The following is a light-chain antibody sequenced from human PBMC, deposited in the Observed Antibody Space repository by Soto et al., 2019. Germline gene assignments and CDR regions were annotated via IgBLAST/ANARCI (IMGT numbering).Light chain of an antibody. J-gene: IGKJ1*01. CDR3: QQYNNWPPWT. Sequence: ILMTQSPATLSVSPGERATLSCRASQSVSSNLAWYQQKPVQAPRLLIYGASTRATGIPARFSGSGSGTEFTLTISSLQSEDFAVYYCQQYNNWPPWTFGQGTKVDIK. CDR1: QSVSSN. V-gene: IGKV3-15*01. CDR2: GAS.